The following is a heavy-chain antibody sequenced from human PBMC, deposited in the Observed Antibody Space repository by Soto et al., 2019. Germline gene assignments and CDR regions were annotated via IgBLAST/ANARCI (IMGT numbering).Heavy chain of an antibody. CDR2: ISYDGSNK. V-gene: IGHV3-30-3*01. Sequence: GGSLRFSCAASGFTFSSYAMHWVRQAPGKGLEWVAVISYDGSNKYYADSVKGRFTISRDNSKNTLYLQMNSLRAEDTAVYYCASGGYGDYVGGFDYWGQGTLVTVSS. CDR1: GFTFSSYA. CDR3: ASGGYGDYVGGFDY. D-gene: IGHD4-17*01. J-gene: IGHJ4*02.